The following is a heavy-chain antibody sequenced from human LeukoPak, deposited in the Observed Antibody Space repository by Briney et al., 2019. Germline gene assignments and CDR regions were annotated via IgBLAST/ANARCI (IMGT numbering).Heavy chain of an antibody. J-gene: IGHJ5*01. D-gene: IGHD1-26*01. Sequence: SQTLSLTCAISGDSVSTNSATWTWLRQSPSRGLEWLGRTYYRSKWYNDYAVSMKSRITINPDTSKNQFSLQLNSVTPEDTAVYYCARLVGASWFDSWGQGALVTVSS. CDR1: GDSVSTNSAT. CDR2: TYYRSKWYN. CDR3: ARLVGASWFDS. V-gene: IGHV6-1*01.